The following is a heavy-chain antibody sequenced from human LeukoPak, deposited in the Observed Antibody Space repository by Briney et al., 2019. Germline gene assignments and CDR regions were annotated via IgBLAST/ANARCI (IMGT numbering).Heavy chain of an antibody. CDR1: GFTFSSYN. Sequence: PGGSLRLSCAASGFTFSSYNMNWVRQAPGKGLKWVSYISGSSSTIYYADSLKGRFTISRDNAKNSLYLQMNSLRDEDTAVYYCARAVAGYDAFDIWGQGTMVTVSS. CDR2: ISGSSSTI. V-gene: IGHV3-48*02. CDR3: ARAVAGYDAFDI. J-gene: IGHJ3*02. D-gene: IGHD6-19*01.